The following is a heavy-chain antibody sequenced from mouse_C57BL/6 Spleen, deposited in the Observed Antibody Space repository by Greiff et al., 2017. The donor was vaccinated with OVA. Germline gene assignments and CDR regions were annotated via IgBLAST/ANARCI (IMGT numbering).Heavy chain of an antibody. J-gene: IGHJ2*01. CDR2: IYPGSGST. Sequence: QVQLQQPGAELVKPGASVKMSCQASGYTFTSYWITWVKPRPGQGLEWIGDIYPGSGSTNYNEKFKSKATLTVDTSSSTAYMKLSSMTTEDEAVDDCARTKYNGSSLRSSYSDDWGQGTTLTVSA. D-gene: IGHD1-1*01. CDR3: ARTKYNGSSLRSSYSDD. V-gene: IGHV1-55*01. CDR1: GYTFTSYW.